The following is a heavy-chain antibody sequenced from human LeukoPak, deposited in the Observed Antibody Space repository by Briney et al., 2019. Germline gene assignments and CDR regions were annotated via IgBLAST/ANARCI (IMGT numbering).Heavy chain of an antibody. CDR1: GGSISSYY. V-gene: IGHV4-59*01. CDR3: ARSGYSYGLVDY. CDR2: IYYSGDT. J-gene: IGHJ4*02. D-gene: IGHD5-18*01. Sequence: SETLSLTCTVSGGSISSYYWSWIRQPPGKGLEWIGYIYYSGDTNYNPSLKSRVTISVDTSKNQFSLKLRSVTAADTAVYYCARSGYSYGLVDYWGQGTLVTVSS.